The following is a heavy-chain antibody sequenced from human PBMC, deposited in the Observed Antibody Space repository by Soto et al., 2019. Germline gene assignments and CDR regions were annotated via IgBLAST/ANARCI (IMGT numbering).Heavy chain of an antibody. CDR3: ARSLRPKNWFDP. CDR2: TYYRSKWYN. V-gene: IGHV6-1*01. D-gene: IGHD4-17*01. CDR1: GESVSSNSAA. J-gene: IGHJ5*02. Sequence: PSQTLSLTCALSGESVSSNSAAWNWIRQSPSRGLEWLGRTYYRSKWYNDYAVSVKSRITINPDTSKNQFPLQLNSVTPEGTAVYYCARSLRPKNWFDPWGQGTLVTVSS.